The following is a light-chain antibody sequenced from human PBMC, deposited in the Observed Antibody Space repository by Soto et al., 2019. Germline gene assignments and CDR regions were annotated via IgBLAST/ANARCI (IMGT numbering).Light chain of an antibody. J-gene: IGKJ2*01. Sequence: IQMTQSPSSLSASVGDRVTITCQASRDIENYLNWYQPKPGKAPNLLIYDASNLETGVELRFSGSRSGTHFTLTISSLQPEDIGTYYCHQYDNRPFTFGQGTKLEIK. CDR1: RDIENY. CDR2: DAS. CDR3: HQYDNRPFT. V-gene: IGKV1-33*01.